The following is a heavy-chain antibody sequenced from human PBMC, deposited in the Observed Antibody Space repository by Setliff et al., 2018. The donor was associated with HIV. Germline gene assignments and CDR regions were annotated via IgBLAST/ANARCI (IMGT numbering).Heavy chain of an antibody. J-gene: IGHJ3*02. V-gene: IGHV3-48*01. D-gene: IGHD3-3*01. CDR1: GFTFSSYS. CDR2: ISSSSSTI. CDR3: TRDLDLTGGEAFDI. Sequence: GGSLRLSCAASGFTFSSYSMNWVRQAPGKGLEWVSYISSSSSTIYYADSVKGRFTISRDNAKNSLYLQMNSLRAEDTAMYYCTRDLDLTGGEAFDIWGQGTMVTVSS.